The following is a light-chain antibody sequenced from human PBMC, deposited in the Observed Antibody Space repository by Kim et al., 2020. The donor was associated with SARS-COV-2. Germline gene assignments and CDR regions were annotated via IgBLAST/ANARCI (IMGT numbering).Light chain of an antibody. J-gene: IGKJ5*01. V-gene: IGKV3-20*01. CDR1: QSVSSSY. CDR2: DAS. CDR3: QQYGSSPRT. Sequence: APGERATLSCRASQSVSSSYLAWYQQKPGQAPRLIIYDASSRATGIPDRVSGSGSGTDFTLTISRLEPEDFAVYYCQQYGSSPRTFGQGTRLEIK.